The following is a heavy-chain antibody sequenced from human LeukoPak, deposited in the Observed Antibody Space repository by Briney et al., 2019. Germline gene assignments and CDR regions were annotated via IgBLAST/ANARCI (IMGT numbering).Heavy chain of an antibody. CDR2: IHYSGST. CDR1: GGSISSGGYY. V-gene: IGHV4-31*01. Sequence: SQTLSLTCTVSGGSISSGGYYWSWVRQHPGKDLEWGGYIHYSGSTYYTPSLTRQAIISVDTPKTQSSLKLSSVTAADTALYYCARAGCSSTSCYLPFDPWGQGTLVIVPS. J-gene: IGHJ5*02. D-gene: IGHD2-2*01. CDR3: ARAGCSSTSCYLPFDP.